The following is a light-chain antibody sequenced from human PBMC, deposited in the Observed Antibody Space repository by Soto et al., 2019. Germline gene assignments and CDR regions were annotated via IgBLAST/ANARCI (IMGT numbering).Light chain of an antibody. Sequence: QSVLTQPPSASGSPGQSVTISCTGSSSDVGAYDFVSWHQQHPGKAPKLMIYEVTKRPSGVPDRFSGSKSGNTASLTVSGLQAEDEADYYCSSYAGSNNLGFGGGTKLTVL. CDR3: SSYAGSNNLG. CDR1: SSDVGAYDF. CDR2: EVT. J-gene: IGLJ2*01. V-gene: IGLV2-8*01.